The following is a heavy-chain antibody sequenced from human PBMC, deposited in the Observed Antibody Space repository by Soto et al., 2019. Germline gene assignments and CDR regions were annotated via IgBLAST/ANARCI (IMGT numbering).Heavy chain of an antibody. J-gene: IGHJ5*02. CDR3: ARDISGNSIWFDP. CDR2: IIPIFGTA. V-gene: IGHV1-69*13. D-gene: IGHD2-21*02. Sequence: SVKVSCKTSGGPFISYAIIWVRQAPGQGLEWMGGIIPIFGTANYAQKFQGRVTITADGSTSTAYMELSSLRSEDTAVYYCARDISGNSIWFDPWGQGTLVTVSS. CDR1: GGPFISYA.